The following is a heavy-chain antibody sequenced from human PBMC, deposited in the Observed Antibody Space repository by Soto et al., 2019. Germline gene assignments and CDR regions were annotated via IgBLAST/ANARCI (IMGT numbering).Heavy chain of an antibody. CDR3: AKDRAYYDSSGYYSYYYYYGMDV. D-gene: IGHD3-22*01. J-gene: IGHJ6*02. CDR1: GFTFSSYG. CDR2: IWYDASNK. V-gene: IGHV3-30*02. Sequence: PGGSLRLSCAASGFTFSSYGMHWVRQAPGKGLEWVAVIWYDASNKYYADSVKGRFTISRDNSKNTLYLQMNSLRAEDTAVYYCAKDRAYYDSSGYYSYYYYYGMDVWGQGTTVTVSS.